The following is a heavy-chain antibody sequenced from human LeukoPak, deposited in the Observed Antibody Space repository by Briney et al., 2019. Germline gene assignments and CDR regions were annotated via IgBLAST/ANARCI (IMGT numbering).Heavy chain of an antibody. D-gene: IGHD4-17*01. CDR2: LYSDGDT. CDR1: GLTVTNNY. CDR3: TYGDYPLTY. V-gene: IGHV3-66*01. Sequence: GGSLRLSCAASGLTVTNNYWHWVRQPPGKGPEWISILYSDGDTKYADSVKGRFTFSRDSSRNMLYLQMNGLRAEDAAVYYCTYGDYPLTYWGQGTLVSVSS. J-gene: IGHJ4*02.